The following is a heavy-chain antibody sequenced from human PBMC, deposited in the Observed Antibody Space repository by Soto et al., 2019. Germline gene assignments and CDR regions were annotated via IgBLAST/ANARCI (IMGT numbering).Heavy chain of an antibody. CDR1: GFTFSSYA. Sequence: GGSLRLSCAASGFTFSSYAMSWVRQAPGKGLEWASAISGSGGSTYYADSVKGRFTISRDNSKNTLYLQMNSLRAEDTAVYYCAKPRLRYYYYGMDVWGQGTTVTVSS. D-gene: IGHD5-12*01. CDR2: ISGSGGST. V-gene: IGHV3-23*01. J-gene: IGHJ6*02. CDR3: AKPRLRYYYYGMDV.